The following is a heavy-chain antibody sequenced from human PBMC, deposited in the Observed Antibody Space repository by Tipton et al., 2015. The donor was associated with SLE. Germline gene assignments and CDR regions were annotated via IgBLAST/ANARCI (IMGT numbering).Heavy chain of an antibody. Sequence: TLSLTCTVSGGSIRSSRHFWGWIRQPPGKGLVWIGVLYYSGNTYYNPSLKSPVTLSIDTSKNQFSLKMRSVTAADTAVYFCARGYCSDGVCYGFGFFDYWGQGNLVTVSS. J-gene: IGHJ4*02. V-gene: IGHV4-39*07. D-gene: IGHD2-8*01. CDR1: GGSIRSSRHF. CDR3: ARGYCSDGVCYGFGFFDY. CDR2: LYYSGNT.